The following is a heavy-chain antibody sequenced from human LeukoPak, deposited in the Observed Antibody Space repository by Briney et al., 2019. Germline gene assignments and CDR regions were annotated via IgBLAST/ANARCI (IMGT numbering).Heavy chain of an antibody. CDR3: ARPREYRTRNSCPFDI. CDR2: IYPGDSDI. V-gene: IGHV5-51*01. Sequence: GESLKISCKGSGYTFTKYWIAWVRQMPGKGLEWMGLIYPGDSDIRYSPAFQGQVTFSADNSITTAYLQWSSLKASDTAMYYCARPREYRTRNSCPFDIWGQGTVVSVSS. J-gene: IGHJ3*02. CDR1: GYTFTKYW. D-gene: IGHD2/OR15-2a*01.